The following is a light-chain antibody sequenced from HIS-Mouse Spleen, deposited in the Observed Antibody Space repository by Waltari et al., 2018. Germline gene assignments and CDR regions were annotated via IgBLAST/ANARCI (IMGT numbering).Light chain of an antibody. CDR1: QGISSW. J-gene: IGKJ3*01. CDR2: AAS. Sequence: DIQMTQSPSPVSASGGYRVTITCRASQGISSWLGWYQQKPGKAPKLLIYAASSLQSWVPSRFSGSGSGTDFTLTISSLQPEDFATYYCQQANSFPFTFGPGTKVDIK. CDR3: QQANSFPFT. V-gene: IGKV1-12*01.